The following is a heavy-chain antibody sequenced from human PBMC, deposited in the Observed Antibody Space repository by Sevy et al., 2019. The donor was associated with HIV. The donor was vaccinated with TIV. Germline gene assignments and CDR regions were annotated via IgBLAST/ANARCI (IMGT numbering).Heavy chain of an antibody. D-gene: IGHD2-8*01. J-gene: IGHJ4*02. CDR1: GFTFSKYS. CDR2: LSFGCGEI. Sequence: GGSLRLSCAASGFTFSKYSMSWVRQPPGKGLEWVSTLSFGCGEINYADSVKGRFTNSRDNSKSSVYLQMNNLRPEDTALYYCAREGCTKPHDYWGQGTLVTVSS. CDR3: AREGCTKPHDY. V-gene: IGHV3-23*01.